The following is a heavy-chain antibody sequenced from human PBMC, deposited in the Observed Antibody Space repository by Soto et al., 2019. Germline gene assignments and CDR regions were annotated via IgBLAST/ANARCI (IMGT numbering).Heavy chain of an antibody. CDR2: IIPIFGTA. J-gene: IGHJ6*02. D-gene: IGHD1-1*01. CDR1: GGTFSSYA. V-gene: IGHV1-69*06. Sequence: QVQLVQSGAEVKKPGSSVKVSCKASGGTFSSYAISWVRQAPGQGLEWMGGIIPIFGTANYAQKFQGRVTITADKSTSTAYMELSSLRSEDTAVYYCAANTKQGGGYDYYGMDVWGQGTTVTVS. CDR3: AANTKQGGGYDYYGMDV.